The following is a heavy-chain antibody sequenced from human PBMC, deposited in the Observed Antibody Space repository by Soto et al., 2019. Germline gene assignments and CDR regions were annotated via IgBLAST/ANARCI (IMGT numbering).Heavy chain of an antibody. CDR2: IDPSDSQT. J-gene: IGHJ4*02. V-gene: IGHV5-10-1*01. Sequence: GESLKISCKGSGYSFAGYWITWVRQKPGKGLEWMGRIDPSDSQTYYSPSFRGHVTISATKSSTTVFLQWSSLRASDTAMYYCARQIYDSDTGPNFQYYFDSWGQGTPVTVSS. D-gene: IGHD3-22*01. CDR1: GYSFAGYW. CDR3: ARQIYDSDTGPNFQYYFDS.